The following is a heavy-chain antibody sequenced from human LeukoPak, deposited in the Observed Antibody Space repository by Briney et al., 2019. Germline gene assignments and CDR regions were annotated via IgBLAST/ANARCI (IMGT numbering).Heavy chain of an antibody. V-gene: IGHV4-34*01. CDR1: GGSLIGYY. J-gene: IGHJ2*01. Sequence: SETLSLTCAVYGGSLIGYYWSWIRQPPGKGLEWIGEINHSGSTNYNPSLKSRVTISVDTSKNQFSLKLSSVTAADTAVYYCARARWLQNRKAGWYLDLWGRGTLVTVYS. D-gene: IGHD5-24*01. CDR3: ARARWLQNRKAGWYLDL. CDR2: INHSGST.